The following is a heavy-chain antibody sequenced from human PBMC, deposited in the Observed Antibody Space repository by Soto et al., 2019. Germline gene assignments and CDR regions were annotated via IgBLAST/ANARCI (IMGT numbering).Heavy chain of an antibody. CDR1: GFTFSSYA. D-gene: IGHD1-7*01. Sequence: QVQLLESGGGVVQPGRSLRLSCAASGFTFSSYAMHWVRQAPGKGLEWVAVISYDGSNKYYADSVKGRFTISRDNSKHTLYLQMNSLRAEDTAVYDCERDETGTTRNWFDPWGQGTLVTVSS. J-gene: IGHJ5*02. CDR2: ISYDGSNK. CDR3: ERDETGTTRNWFDP. V-gene: IGHV3-30-3*01.